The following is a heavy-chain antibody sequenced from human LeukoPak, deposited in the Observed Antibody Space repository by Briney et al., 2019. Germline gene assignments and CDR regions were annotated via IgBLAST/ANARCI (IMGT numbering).Heavy chain of an antibody. V-gene: IGHV3-7*03. CDR1: GFTFSNYW. CDR3: AKDGEGGSGGDYFDY. CDR2: IKQDGSDK. J-gene: IGHJ4*02. Sequence: GGSLRLSCAASGFTFSNYWMSWVRQAPGKGLEWVGNIKQDGSDKYYIDSVKGRFTISRDNAKNSLYLQMNSLRAEDTAVYYCAKDGEGGSGGDYFDYWGQGTLVTVSS. D-gene: IGHD3-10*01.